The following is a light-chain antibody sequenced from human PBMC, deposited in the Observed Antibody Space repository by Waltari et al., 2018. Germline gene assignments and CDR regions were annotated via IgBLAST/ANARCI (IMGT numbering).Light chain of an antibody. CDR3: QQYNNWPPYT. V-gene: IGKV3-15*01. CDR2: GAS. J-gene: IGKJ2*01. CDR1: QYVGTN. Sequence: EIVMTQSPATLSVSPGERATLSCRTSQYVGTNLAWYQQKPGQAPSLLIYGASTRATGIPARFSGSGSGTEFTLTINNMQSEDFAVYFCQQYNNWPPYTFGQGTKLEIK.